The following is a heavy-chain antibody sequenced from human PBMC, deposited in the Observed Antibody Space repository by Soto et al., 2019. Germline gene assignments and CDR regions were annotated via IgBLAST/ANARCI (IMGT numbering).Heavy chain of an antibody. Sequence: GGSLRLSCAASGFTFSNAWMNWVRQAPGKGLEWVGRIKSKTDGGTTDYAAPVKGRFTISRDDSKNTLYLQMNSLKTEDTAVYYCTTAWWGTTGCGGDCYSTLGAFDIWGQGTMVTVSS. CDR1: GFTFSNAW. J-gene: IGHJ3*02. D-gene: IGHD2-21*02. CDR3: TTAWWGTTGCGGDCYSTLGAFDI. CDR2: IKSKTDGGTT. V-gene: IGHV3-15*07.